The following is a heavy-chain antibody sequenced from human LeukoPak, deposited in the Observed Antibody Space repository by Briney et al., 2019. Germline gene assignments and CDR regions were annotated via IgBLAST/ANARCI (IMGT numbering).Heavy chain of an antibody. CDR2: ISYSGST. CDR1: GGSINSHY. Sequence: SENLSLTCSVSGGSINSHYWSWIRQPPGKGLEWIGYISYSGSTDYNPSLKSRVTMSIDTSNNQFSLRLTSVTAADTAVYYCAREESMVRGVSWFDPWGQGTLVTVSS. J-gene: IGHJ5*02. CDR3: AREESMVRGVSWFDP. D-gene: IGHD3-10*01. V-gene: IGHV4-59*11.